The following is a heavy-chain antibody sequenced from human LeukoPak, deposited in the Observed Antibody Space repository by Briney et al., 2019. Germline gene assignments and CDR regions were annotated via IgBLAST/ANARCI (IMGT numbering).Heavy chain of an antibody. J-gene: IGHJ6*02. CDR2: MNPNNGNT. CDR3: ARSIRAPAARWVGMDV. CDR1: GYTFTSYD. Sequence: ASVKVSCKASGYTFTSYDINWVRQATGQGLEWMGWMNPNNGNTGYAQKFQGRVTMTRNTSISTAYMELSSLRSEDTAVYYCARSIRAPAARWVGMDVWGQGTTVTVSS. V-gene: IGHV1-8*01. D-gene: IGHD2-2*01.